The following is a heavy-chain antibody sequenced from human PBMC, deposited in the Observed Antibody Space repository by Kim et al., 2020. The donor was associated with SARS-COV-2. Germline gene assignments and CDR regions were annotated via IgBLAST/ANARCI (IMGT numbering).Heavy chain of an antibody. CDR1: GDSMNGHY. Sequence: SETLSLTCSVSGDSMNGHYWTWIRQPPGKGLEWIGYVYYSGRINYNPSLRSRLTISVDTSKNQFSLKLTSVTAADTAVYYCARITDISGWPFDYWGRETLVSVSS. J-gene: IGHJ4*02. V-gene: IGHV4-59*11. D-gene: IGHD6-19*01. CDR3: ARITDISGWPFDY. CDR2: VYYSGRI.